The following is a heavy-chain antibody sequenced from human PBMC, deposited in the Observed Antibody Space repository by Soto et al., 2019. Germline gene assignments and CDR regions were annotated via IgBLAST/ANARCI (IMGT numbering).Heavy chain of an antibody. Sequence: EVQLVESGGGLVQPGGSLRLSCAASGFTVSSNYMSWVRQAPGKGLEWVSVIQSGGITYYADSVKGRFSISRDNSKNTLYLKINSLRAEDTAVYYCARGAPSCSCPDYWGQGTLVTVSS. D-gene: IGHD2-15*01. CDR3: ARGAPSCSCPDY. V-gene: IGHV3-66*01. CDR1: GFTVSSNY. J-gene: IGHJ4*02. CDR2: IQSGGIT.